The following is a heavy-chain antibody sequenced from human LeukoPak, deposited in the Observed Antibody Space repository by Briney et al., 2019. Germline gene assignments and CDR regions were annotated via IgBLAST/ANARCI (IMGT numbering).Heavy chain of an antibody. V-gene: IGHV1-2*04. J-gene: IGHJ4*02. CDR1: GYTFTGYY. CDR3: ARGGSSSWKHFDY. CDR2: INPNSGGT. D-gene: IGHD6-13*01. Sequence: ASVKVSCKASGYTFTGYYMHWVRQAPGQGLEWMGWINPNSGGTNYAQKFQGWVTMTRDTSISTAYMELSRLRSDDTAVYYCARGGSSSWKHFDYWGQRTLDTVSS.